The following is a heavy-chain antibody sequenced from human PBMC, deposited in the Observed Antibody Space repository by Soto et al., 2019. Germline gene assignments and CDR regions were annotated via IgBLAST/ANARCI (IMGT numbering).Heavy chain of an antibody. CDR1: GYTFTSYG. D-gene: IGHD6-19*01. J-gene: IGHJ4*02. CDR3: AGDQGAGYSSGWYGN. V-gene: IGHV1-18*04. CDR2: ISAYNGNT. Sequence: QVQLVQSGAEVKKPGASVKVSCKASGYTFTSYGISWVRQAPGQGLEWMGWISAYNGNTNHAQKLQGRVTMTTDTPTSTAYTELRSLSSADTAVYYCAGDQGAGYSSGWYGNCGQGTLVIVAA.